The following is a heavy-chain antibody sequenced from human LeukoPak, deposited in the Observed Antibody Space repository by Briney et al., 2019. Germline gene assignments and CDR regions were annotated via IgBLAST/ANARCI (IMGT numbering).Heavy chain of an antibody. J-gene: IGHJ6*02. Sequence: ASVTVSCKASGYTFTSYYMHWVRQAPGQGLEWMGIINPSDGSTTYAQKFQDRVTMTRDTSTSTVYMELRSLRAEDTAVYLCARVASSYYYGMDVWGQGTTVTVSS. CDR2: INPSDGST. CDR1: GYTFTSYY. V-gene: IGHV1-46*01. D-gene: IGHD2-2*01. CDR3: ARVASSYYYGMDV.